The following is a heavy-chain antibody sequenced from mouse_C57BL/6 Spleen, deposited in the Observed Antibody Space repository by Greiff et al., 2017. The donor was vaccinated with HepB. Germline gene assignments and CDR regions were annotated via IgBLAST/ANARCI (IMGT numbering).Heavy chain of an antibody. J-gene: IGHJ4*01. CDR1: GFTFSSYA. CDR3: ARDYYGSHYAMDY. D-gene: IGHD1-1*01. CDR2: ISDGGSYT. V-gene: IGHV5-4*01. Sequence: EVQGVESGGGLVKPGGSLKLSCAASGFTFSSYAMSWVRQTPEKRLEWVATISDGGSYTYYADNVKGRFTISRDNAKNNLYLQMSHLKSEDTAMYYCARDYYGSHYAMDYWGQGTSVTVSS.